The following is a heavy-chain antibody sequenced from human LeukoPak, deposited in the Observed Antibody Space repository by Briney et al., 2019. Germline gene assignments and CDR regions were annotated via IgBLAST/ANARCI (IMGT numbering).Heavy chain of an antibody. CDR2: IYYSGST. Sequence: SETLSLTCTVSGGSISGYYWSWIRQAPGKGLEWIGNIYYSGSTNYNPSLKSRVTISVDTSKNQFSLNLSSVTAADTAVYYCARHGTRASITYPLDYWGQGALVTVSS. CDR1: GGSISGYY. D-gene: IGHD3-16*01. V-gene: IGHV4-59*08. J-gene: IGHJ4*02. CDR3: ARHGTRASITYPLDY.